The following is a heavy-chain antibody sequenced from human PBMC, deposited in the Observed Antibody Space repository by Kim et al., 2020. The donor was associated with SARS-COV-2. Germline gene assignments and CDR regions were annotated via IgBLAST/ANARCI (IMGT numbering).Heavy chain of an antibody. CDR1: SDSISSYY. CDR3: TRSEGRGSWHQFDY. Sequence: SETLSLTCTVSSDSISSYYWSWIRQLPGKGLEWLDYIYYSGSTDYNPSLKSRVTISWDTSKNQVSLDVTSVSAADTAVYYCTRSEGRGSWHQFDYWGQG. J-gene: IGHJ4*02. D-gene: IGHD6-13*01. CDR2: IYYSGST. V-gene: IGHV4-59*01.